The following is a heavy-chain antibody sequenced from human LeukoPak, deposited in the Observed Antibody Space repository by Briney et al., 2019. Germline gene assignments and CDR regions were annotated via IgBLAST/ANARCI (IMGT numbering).Heavy chain of an antibody. V-gene: IGHV3-30*02. Sequence: GGSLRLSCAASGFTFSSYGMHWVRQAPGKGLEWVAFIRYDGSNKYYADSVKGRFTISRDNSKNTLYLQMNSLRAEDTAVYYCATIQYWKFDYWGQGTLVTVSS. CDR1: GFTFSSYG. CDR2: IRYDGSNK. CDR3: ATIQYWKFDY. D-gene: IGHD1-1*01. J-gene: IGHJ4*02.